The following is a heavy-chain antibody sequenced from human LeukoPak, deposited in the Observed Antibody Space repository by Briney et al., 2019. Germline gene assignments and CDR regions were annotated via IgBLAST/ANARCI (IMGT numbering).Heavy chain of an antibody. CDR1: GFTFDDYA. CDR3: ARDLQLRGGIDY. V-gene: IGHV3-30-3*01. D-gene: IGHD5-24*01. Sequence: PGGSLRLSCAASGFTFDDYAMHWVRQAPGKGLEWVAVISYDGSNKYYADSVKGRFTISRDNSKNTLYLQMNSLRAEDTAVYYCARDLQLRGGIDYWGQGTLVTVSS. CDR2: ISYDGSNK. J-gene: IGHJ4*02.